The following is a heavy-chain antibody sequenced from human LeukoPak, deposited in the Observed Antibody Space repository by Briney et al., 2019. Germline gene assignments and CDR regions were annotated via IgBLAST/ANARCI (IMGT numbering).Heavy chain of an antibody. J-gene: IGHJ4*02. D-gene: IGHD6-19*01. V-gene: IGHV3-21*01. Sequence: GGSLILSCAASGFTFSSYAMNWVRQAPGKGLEWVSSISSSSSYIYYADSVKGRFTISRDNAKHSLYLQMNSLRAEDTAVYYCARDLAGGGYFDYWGQGTLVTVSS. CDR3: ARDLAGGGYFDY. CDR2: ISSSSSYI. CDR1: GFTFSSYA.